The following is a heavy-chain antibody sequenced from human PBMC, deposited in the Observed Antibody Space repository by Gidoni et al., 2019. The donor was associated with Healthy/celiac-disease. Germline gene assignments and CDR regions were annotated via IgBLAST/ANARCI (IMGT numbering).Heavy chain of an antibody. CDR2: ISWNSGSI. D-gene: IGHD3-16*01. V-gene: IGHV3-9*01. CDR3: AKDGSFGDWGYYYYGMDV. J-gene: IGHJ6*02. Sequence: EVQLVESGGGLVQPGRSLRLSCAASGFTFDDYAMHWVRQAPGKGLEWVSGISWNSGSIGYADSVKGRFTISRDNAKNSLYLQMNSLRAEDTALYYCAKDGSFGDWGYYYYGMDVWGQGTTVTVSS. CDR1: GFTFDDYA.